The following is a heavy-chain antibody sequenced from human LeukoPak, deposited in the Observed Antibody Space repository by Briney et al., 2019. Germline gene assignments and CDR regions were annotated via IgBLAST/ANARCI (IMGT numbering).Heavy chain of an antibody. CDR3: ARDRGYTQDY. CDR1: GFTFSNYW. J-gene: IGHJ4*02. D-gene: IGHD5-12*01. V-gene: IGHV3-74*01. CDR2: INSDGGST. Sequence: GGSLRLSCAASGFTFSNYWMHWVRQAPGKGLVWVSRINSDGGSTTYADSVKGRFTISRDNAKNTLYLQVNSLRAEDTAVYYCARDRGYTQDYWGQGTLVTVSS.